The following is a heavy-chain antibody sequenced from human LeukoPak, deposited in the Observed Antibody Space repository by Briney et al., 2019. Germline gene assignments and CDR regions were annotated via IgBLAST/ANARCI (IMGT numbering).Heavy chain of an antibody. D-gene: IGHD4-23*01. CDR1: RFTFSDYG. CDR2: ISYDGSNK. V-gene: IGHV3-30*18. CDR3: AKELDYGGNSPFHY. Sequence: PGGYLRLSCTASRFTFSDYGMHWVRQAPGKGLEWVAFISYDGSNKYYVDSVKGRFTISRDNSKNTLYLQMNSLRAEDTAVYYCAKELDYGGNSPFHYWGQGTLVTVSS. J-gene: IGHJ4*02.